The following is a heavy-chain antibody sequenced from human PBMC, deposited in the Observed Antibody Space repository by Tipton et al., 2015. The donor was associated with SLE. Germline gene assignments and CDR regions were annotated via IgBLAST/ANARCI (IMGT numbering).Heavy chain of an antibody. Sequence: TLSLTCTVSGGSISSGSYYWSWIRQPAGKGLEWIGRIYTSGGTNYNPSLKNRVTISVDTSKNQFSLKLSSVTAADTAVYYCARAIAYQQLAPMDVWGKGTTVTVSS. V-gene: IGHV4-61*02. CDR2: IYTSGGT. CDR1: GGSISSGSYY. D-gene: IGHD6-13*01. J-gene: IGHJ6*03. CDR3: ARAIAYQQLAPMDV.